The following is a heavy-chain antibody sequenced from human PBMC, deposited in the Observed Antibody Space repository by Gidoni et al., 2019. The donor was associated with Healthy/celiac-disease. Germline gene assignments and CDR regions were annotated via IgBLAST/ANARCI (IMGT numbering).Heavy chain of an antibody. Sequence: QVQLQQSGPGLVKPSQTLPLTCAIPGDSVPSNGPAWNWIRQSPSRGLEWLGRTYYRSKWYNDYAVSVKSRITINPDTSKNQFSLQLNSVTPEDTAVYYCARGVTGTKYYYYYGMDVWGQGTTVTVSS. CDR1: GDSVPSNGPA. V-gene: IGHV6-1*01. D-gene: IGHD1-7*01. CDR2: TYYRSKWYN. J-gene: IGHJ6*02. CDR3: ARGVTGTKYYYYYGMDV.